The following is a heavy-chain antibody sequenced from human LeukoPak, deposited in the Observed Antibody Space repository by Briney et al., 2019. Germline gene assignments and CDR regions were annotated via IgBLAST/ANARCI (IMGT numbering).Heavy chain of an antibody. CDR2: FDPEDGET. CDR1: GYTLTELS. D-gene: IGHD3-16*01. CDR3: ATVRLYDYVWGSPRDYFDY. V-gene: IGHV1-24*01. Sequence: ASVKVSCEVSGYTLTELSMHWVRQAPGKGLEWMGGFDPEDGETIYAQKFQGRVTMTEDTSTDTAYMELSSLRSEDTAVYYCATVRLYDYVWGSPRDYFDYWGQGTLVTVSS. J-gene: IGHJ4*02.